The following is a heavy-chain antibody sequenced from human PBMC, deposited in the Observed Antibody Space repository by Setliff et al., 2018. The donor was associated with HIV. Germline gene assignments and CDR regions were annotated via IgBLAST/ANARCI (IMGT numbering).Heavy chain of an antibody. CDR1: GFTFSSYA. J-gene: IGHJ4*02. Sequence: GGSLRLSCAASGFTFSSYAMSWVRQAPGKGLEWVSAISGSGGSTYYADSVKGRFTISRDNAKNSLSLQMNSLRAEDTGVYYCARDLNWAFDYWGQGSLVTVSS. V-gene: IGHV3-23*01. CDR2: ISGSGGST. CDR3: ARDLNWAFDY. D-gene: IGHD3-16*01.